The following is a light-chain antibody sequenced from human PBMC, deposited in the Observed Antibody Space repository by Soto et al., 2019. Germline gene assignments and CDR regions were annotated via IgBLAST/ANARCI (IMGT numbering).Light chain of an antibody. Sequence: DIVMTQSPDSLAVSLGERATINCKSSQSVLYSSNNKNYLAWYQQKPGQPPKLLIYWASTRESGVPDRFSGSGSGTDFPLTISSLQAEDVAVYYCQQYYSFWTFGQGTKVEIK. J-gene: IGKJ1*01. CDR1: QSVLYSSNNKNY. CDR2: WAS. V-gene: IGKV4-1*01. CDR3: QQYYSFWT.